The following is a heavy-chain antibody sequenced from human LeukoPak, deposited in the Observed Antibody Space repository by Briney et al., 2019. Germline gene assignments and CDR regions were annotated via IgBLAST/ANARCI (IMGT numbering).Heavy chain of an antibody. CDR3: ARDLYYDSSGYPYWYFDL. D-gene: IGHD3-22*01. CDR2: IYYSGST. Sequence: PSETLSLTCTVSGGSISSGDYYWSWICQPPGKGLEWIGYIYYSGSTYYNPSLKSRVTISVDTSKNQFSLKLSSVTAADTAVYYCARDLYYDSSGYPYWYFDLWGRGTLVTVSS. J-gene: IGHJ2*01. CDR1: GGSISSGDYY. V-gene: IGHV4-30-4*01.